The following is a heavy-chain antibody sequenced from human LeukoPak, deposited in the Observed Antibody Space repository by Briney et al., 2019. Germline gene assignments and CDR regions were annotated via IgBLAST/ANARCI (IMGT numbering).Heavy chain of an antibody. D-gene: IGHD3-10*01. CDR2: IYHSGIT. J-gene: IGHJ6*04. CDR3: ASGEGVTMVRGVPYYYNAMDV. Sequence: SETLSLTCDVSGYSISSAYYWGWIRQPPGKGLEWIGSIYHSGITYYNPSLKSRVIISLDTSKNQFSLKLSSVTAAGTAMYCCASGEGVTMVRGVPYYYNAMDVWGKGTTVTVSS. CDR1: GYSISSAYY. V-gene: IGHV4-38-2*01.